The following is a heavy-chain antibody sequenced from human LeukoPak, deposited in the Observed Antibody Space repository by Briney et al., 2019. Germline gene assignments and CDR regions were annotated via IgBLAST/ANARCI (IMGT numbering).Heavy chain of an antibody. CDR2: INHSGST. V-gene: IGHV4-34*01. Sequence: SETLSLTCAVYGGSFSGYYWSWIRQPPGKGREWIGEINHSGSTNYNPSLKSRVTISVDTSKNQFSLKLSSVTAADTAVYYCARGYSSGWYGVVDYWGQGTLVTVSS. CDR3: ARGYSSGWYGVVDY. CDR1: GGSFSGYY. D-gene: IGHD6-19*01. J-gene: IGHJ4*02.